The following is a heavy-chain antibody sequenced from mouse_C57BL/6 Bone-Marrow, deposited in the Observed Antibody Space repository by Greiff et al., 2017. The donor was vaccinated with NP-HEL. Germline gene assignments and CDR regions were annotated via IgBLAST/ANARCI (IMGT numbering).Heavy chain of an antibody. D-gene: IGHD2-4*01. CDR2: INYDGSST. CDR3: AREGGYDYDDYAMDY. Sequence: DVKLVESEGGLVQPGSSMKLSCTASGFTFSDYYMAWVRQVPEKGLEWVANINYDGSSTYYLDSLKSRFIISRDNAKNILYLQMSSLKSEDTATYYCAREGGYDYDDYAMDYWGQGTSVTVSS. J-gene: IGHJ4*01. V-gene: IGHV5-16*01. CDR1: GFTFSDYY.